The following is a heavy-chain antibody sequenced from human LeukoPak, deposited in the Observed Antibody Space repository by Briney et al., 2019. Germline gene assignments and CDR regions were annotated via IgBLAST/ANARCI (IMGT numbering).Heavy chain of an antibody. CDR2: IHYDSTTE. D-gene: IGHD1-7*01. Sequence: GRSLRLSCAASGFTFSNYAMHWVRQAPGKGLEWVAYIHYDSTTEDYADSVKGRFTISRDNSKNTLFLQMNNLRVEDMAVFYCAKDWNWAIDYWGQGTLVTVSS. CDR3: AKDWNWAIDY. V-gene: IGHV3-30*02. J-gene: IGHJ4*02. CDR1: GFTFSNYA.